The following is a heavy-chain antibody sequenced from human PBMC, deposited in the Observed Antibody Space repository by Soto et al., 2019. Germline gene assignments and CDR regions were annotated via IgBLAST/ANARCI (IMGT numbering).Heavy chain of an antibody. V-gene: IGHV3-7*01. CDR1: GLTFSTYW. D-gene: IGHD4-17*01. CDR3: SSEGVTNLPDYYFDL. J-gene: IGHJ4*01. CDR2: IKQDGSEK. Sequence: GGSLRLSCAASGLTFSTYWMTWVRQAQGEGLEWVANIKQDGSEKYYVDSVKGRFTISRDNAKTSLYIQMDSLRPEETAIYYFSSEGVTNLPDYYFDLWGQGTLVTVSS.